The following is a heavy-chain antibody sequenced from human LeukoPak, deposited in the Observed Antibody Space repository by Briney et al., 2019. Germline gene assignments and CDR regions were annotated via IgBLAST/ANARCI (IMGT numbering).Heavy chain of an antibody. J-gene: IGHJ6*02. CDR2: ISSSGSTI. V-gene: IGHV3-11*01. CDR3: AKETIVVVPAASPTTYYYYGMDV. D-gene: IGHD2-2*01. CDR1: GFTFSDYY. Sequence: GGSLRLSCAASGFTFSDYYMSWIRQAPGKGLEWVSYISSSGSTIYYADSVKGRFTITRDNAKNSLYLQMNSLRAEDTAVYYCAKETIVVVPAASPTTYYYYGMDVWGQGTTVTVSS.